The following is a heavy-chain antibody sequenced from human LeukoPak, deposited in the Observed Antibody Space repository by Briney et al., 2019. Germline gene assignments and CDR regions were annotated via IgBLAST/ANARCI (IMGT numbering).Heavy chain of an antibody. J-gene: IGHJ6*04. D-gene: IGHD3-10*01. CDR3: ARQSLLLWLDV. CDR2: IYTTGST. V-gene: IGHV4-61*02. CDR1: GGSISSGSYY. Sequence: PSETLPLTCTVSGGSISSGSYYWSWIRQPAGKGLEWIGRIYTTGSTNYNPSLKSRVTISVDTSKNQFSLKLSSVTAADTAVYYCARQSLLLWLDVWGKGTTVTISS.